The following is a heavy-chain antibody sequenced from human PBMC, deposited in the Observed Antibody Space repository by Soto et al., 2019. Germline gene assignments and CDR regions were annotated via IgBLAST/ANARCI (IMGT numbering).Heavy chain of an antibody. J-gene: IGHJ4*02. CDR1: GFTFSSYA. CDR3: AKDSKGATYFDY. CDR2: ISGSGGST. V-gene: IGHV3-23*01. D-gene: IGHD1-26*01. Sequence: PGGSLRLACPASGFTFSSYAMSWVRQAPGKGLEWGAAISGSGGSTYYADSVKGRFTISRDNSKNTLYLQMNSLRAEDTAVYYCAKDSKGATYFDYWGQGTLVTVSS.